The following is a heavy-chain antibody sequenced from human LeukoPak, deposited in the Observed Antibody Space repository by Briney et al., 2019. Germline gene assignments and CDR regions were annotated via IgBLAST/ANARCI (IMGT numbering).Heavy chain of an antibody. D-gene: IGHD3-16*01. CDR3: ASGSLASYFDH. CDR1: GYTYSGYY. J-gene: IGHJ4*02. Sequence: SVKVSCKPSGYTYSGYYMHWVRQAPAQGRAWMGWINPNSGGTKYVQEFQGRVTMTRDTSTSTAYMELSRLRSDDTAVYYCASGSLASYFDHWGQGTLVTVSS. V-gene: IGHV1-2*02. CDR2: INPNSGGT.